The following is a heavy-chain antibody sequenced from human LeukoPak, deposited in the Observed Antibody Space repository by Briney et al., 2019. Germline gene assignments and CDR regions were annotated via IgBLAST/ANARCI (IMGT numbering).Heavy chain of an antibody. V-gene: IGHV3-53*01. D-gene: IGHD3-10*01. CDR2: IYSGGST. J-gene: IGHJ6*04. CDR1: GFTVSSNY. CDR3: AREGLTMVRGADV. Sequence: GGPLRLSCAASGFTVSSNYMSWVRQAPGKGLEWVSVIYSGGSTYYADSVEGRFTISRDNSKNTVYLQMNSLRAEDTAVYYCAREGLTMVRGADVWGKGTTVTVSS.